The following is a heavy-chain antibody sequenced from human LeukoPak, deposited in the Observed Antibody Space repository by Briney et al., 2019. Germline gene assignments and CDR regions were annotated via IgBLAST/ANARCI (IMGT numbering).Heavy chain of an antibody. Sequence: VASVKVSCKASGYTFTSYDINWVRQATGQGLEWMGWMNPNSGNTGYAQKFQGRVTITRNTSISTAYMELSSLRSEDTAVYHCARGQYDFWSGYSPFDYWGQGTLVTVSS. CDR2: MNPNSGNT. V-gene: IGHV1-8*03. CDR1: GYTFTSYD. J-gene: IGHJ4*02. D-gene: IGHD3-3*01. CDR3: ARGQYDFWSGYSPFDY.